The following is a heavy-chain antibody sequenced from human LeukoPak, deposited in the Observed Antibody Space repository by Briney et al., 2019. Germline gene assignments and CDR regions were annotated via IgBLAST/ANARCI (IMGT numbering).Heavy chain of an antibody. D-gene: IGHD3-10*01. CDR2: IYSGGTT. CDR1: GFTVSSNY. Sequence: PGGSLRLSCAASGFTVSSNYMSWVPQAPGKGLEWVSVIYSGGTTYYADSVKGRFTISRDSSKNTLYLQMNRLRAEDTAVYYCARTHYGSGADYWGQGTLVTVSS. J-gene: IGHJ4*02. CDR3: ARTHYGSGADY. V-gene: IGHV3-53*01.